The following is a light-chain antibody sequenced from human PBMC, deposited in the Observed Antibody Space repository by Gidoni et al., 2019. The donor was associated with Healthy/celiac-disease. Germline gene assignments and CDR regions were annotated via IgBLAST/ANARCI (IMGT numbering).Light chain of an antibody. Sequence: IQMTPSPSSLSASVGDRVTITCRASQSISSYLNWYQQKPGKAPKLLIYAASSLQSGVPSRFNGSGSGTDFTLTISSLQPEDFATYYCRQSYITSSLTFXGXTKVEIK. CDR2: AAS. V-gene: IGKV1-39*01. CDR1: QSISSY. J-gene: IGKJ4*01. CDR3: RQSYITSSLT.